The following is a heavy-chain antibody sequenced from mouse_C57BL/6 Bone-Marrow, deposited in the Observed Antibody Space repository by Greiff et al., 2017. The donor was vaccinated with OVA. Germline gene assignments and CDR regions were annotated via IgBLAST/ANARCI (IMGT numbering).Heavy chain of an antibody. D-gene: IGHD1-1*02. J-gene: IGHJ1*03. CDR2: IYPGSGST. CDR1: GYTFTSYW. CDR3: APGTYGYWYFDV. Sequence: QVQLQQSGAELVKPGASVKVSCKASGYTFTSYWITWVKQRPGQGLEWIGDIYPGSGSTNYNEKFKSKATLTVDTSSSTAYMQLSSLTSEDSAVYYCAPGTYGYWYFDVWGTGTTVTVSS. V-gene: IGHV1-55*01.